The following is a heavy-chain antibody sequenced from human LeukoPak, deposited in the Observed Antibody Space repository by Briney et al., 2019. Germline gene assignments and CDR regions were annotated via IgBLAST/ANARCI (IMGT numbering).Heavy chain of an antibody. CDR1: GYPFTKYS. V-gene: IGHV1-18*01. CDR3: ARDYYGSGSYLDY. D-gene: IGHD3-10*01. Sequence: GASVKVSCKTSGYPFTKYSIHWVRQAPGQGLEWMGWISAYNGNTNYAQKLQGRVTMTTDTSTSTAYMELRSLRSDDTAVYYCARDYYGSGSYLDYWGQGTLVTVSS. CDR2: ISAYNGNT. J-gene: IGHJ4*02.